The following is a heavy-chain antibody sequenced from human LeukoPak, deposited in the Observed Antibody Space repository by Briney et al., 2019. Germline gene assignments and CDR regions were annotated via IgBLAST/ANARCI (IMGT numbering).Heavy chain of an antibody. CDR3: AREGYGSGSYYPTEYDY. CDR2: ISAYNGNT. Sequence: ASVKVSCKASGYTFTSYGISWVRQAPGQGLEWMGWISAYNGNTNYAQKLQGRVTMTTDTSTSTAYMELRSLRSDDTAVYHCAREGYGSGSYYPTEYDYWGQGTLVTVSS. D-gene: IGHD3-10*01. CDR1: GYTFTSYG. V-gene: IGHV1-18*01. J-gene: IGHJ4*02.